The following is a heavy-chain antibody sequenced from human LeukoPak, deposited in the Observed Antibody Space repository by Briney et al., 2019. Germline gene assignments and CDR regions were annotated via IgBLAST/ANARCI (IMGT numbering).Heavy chain of an antibody. D-gene: IGHD4-17*01. CDR2: ISSSSSTI. V-gene: IGHV3-48*01. Sequence: GGSLRLSCAASGFNFSSYSMNWVRPAPGKGLEWVSYISSSSSTIYYADSVKGRFTISRDNAKNSLYLQMNSLRAEDTAVYYCARDLDYGDYDPLYYFDYWGQGTLVTVSS. J-gene: IGHJ4*02. CDR1: GFNFSSYS. CDR3: ARDLDYGDYDPLYYFDY.